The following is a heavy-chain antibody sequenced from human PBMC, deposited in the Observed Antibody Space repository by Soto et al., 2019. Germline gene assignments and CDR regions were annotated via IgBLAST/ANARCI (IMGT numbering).Heavy chain of an antibody. D-gene: IGHD2-15*01. J-gene: IGHJ6*02. CDR1: GGTFRRYA. Sequence: ASVKVSCKASGGTFRRYAISWVRQAPGQGLEWMGGIFPIFGTANYAQKFQGRATITADEFTSTAYMDLNSLGSEDKAVYSGARDPSPPGGGNAYYYYGMDVWGQGTTVTVSS. CDR2: IFPIFGTA. CDR3: ARDPSPPGGGNAYYYYGMDV. V-gene: IGHV1-69*13.